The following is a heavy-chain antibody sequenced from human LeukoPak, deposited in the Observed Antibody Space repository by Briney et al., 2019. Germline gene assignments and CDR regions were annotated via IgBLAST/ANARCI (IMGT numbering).Heavy chain of an antibody. D-gene: IGHD5-12*01. CDR1: GFTFINSW. CDR2: IKQDGSDK. CDR3: ARDLVAAAFDY. Sequence: TGGSLRLSCEISGFTSGFTFINSWMSWVRQAPGKGLEWVATIKQDGSDKYYVDSVRGRFTISRDNAKNSLYLQMSSLRAEDTALYYCARDLVAAAFDYWGQGTLVTVSS. V-gene: IGHV3-7*01. J-gene: IGHJ4*02.